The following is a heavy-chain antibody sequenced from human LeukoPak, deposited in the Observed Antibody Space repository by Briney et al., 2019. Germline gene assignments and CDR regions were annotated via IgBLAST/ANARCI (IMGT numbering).Heavy chain of an antibody. Sequence: GASVKVSCKASGYTFTGYYMHWVRQAPGQGLEWMGRINPNSGGTNYAQKFQGRVTMTRDTSISTAYKELSRLRSDDTAVYYCARGIAGYSSGHYFDYWGQGTLVTVSS. CDR1: GYTFTGYY. J-gene: IGHJ4*02. CDR3: ARGIAGYSSGHYFDY. V-gene: IGHV1-2*06. D-gene: IGHD6-19*01. CDR2: INPNSGGT.